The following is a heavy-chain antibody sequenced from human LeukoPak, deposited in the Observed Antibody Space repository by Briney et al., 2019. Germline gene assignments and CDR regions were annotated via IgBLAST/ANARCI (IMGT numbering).Heavy chain of an antibody. D-gene: IGHD2-2*01. CDR3: AKDPYGTRYFDY. CDR1: GFTFSSHA. Sequence: HSGGSLRLSCAASGFTFSSHALSWVRQAPGKGLEWVSSLSGSGYNTYYADSVKGRFTISGDNSKNTVYLQMNSLRAEDTAVYYCAKDPYGTRYFDYWGQGTLVTVSS. CDR2: LSGSGYNT. J-gene: IGHJ4*02. V-gene: IGHV3-23*01.